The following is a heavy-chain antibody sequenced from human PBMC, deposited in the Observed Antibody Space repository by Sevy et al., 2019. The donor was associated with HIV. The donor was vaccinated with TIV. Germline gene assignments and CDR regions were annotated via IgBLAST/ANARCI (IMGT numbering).Heavy chain of an antibody. J-gene: IGHJ4*02. D-gene: IGHD4-17*01. V-gene: IGHV5-51*01. Sequence: GESLKISCKASGYKFTTYWIGWARQMPGKGLEWMGMIYPRESDTRYSPSFQGQVTISADTSINTAYLQWSSLKASDTAMYSCARHVDMTTLIGGLYYFDSWGQGTLVTVSS. CDR1: GYKFTTYW. CDR2: IYPRESDT. CDR3: ARHVDMTTLIGGLYYFDS.